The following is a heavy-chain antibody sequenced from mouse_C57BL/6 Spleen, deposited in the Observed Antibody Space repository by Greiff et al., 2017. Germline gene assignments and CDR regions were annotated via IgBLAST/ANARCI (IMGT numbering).Heavy chain of an antibody. CDR1: GYTFTSYW. Sequence: QVQLQQPGAELVKPGASVKMSCKASGYTFTSYWITWVKQRPGQGLEWIGDIYPGSGSTNYNEKFKSKATLTVDTSSSTAYMQLSSLTSEDSAVYYCAREGIRACKNYFDYWGQGTTLTVSS. CDR2: IYPGSGST. J-gene: IGHJ2*01. V-gene: IGHV1-55*01. D-gene: IGHD3-1*01. CDR3: AREGIRACKNYFDY.